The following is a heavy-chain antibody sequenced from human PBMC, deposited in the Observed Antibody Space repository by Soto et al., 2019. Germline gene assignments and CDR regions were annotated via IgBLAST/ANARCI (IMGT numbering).Heavy chain of an antibody. V-gene: IGHV1-8*01. CDR2: MNPNSGNT. Sequence: QVQLVQSGAEVKKPGASVKVSCKASGYTFTSYDINWVRQATGQGLEWMGWMNPNSGNTGYAQKFKGRVTITRNTSISTAYMELSSLRSEDTAVYYCARGLWLSGGSYDAFDIWGQGTMVTVSS. CDR3: ARGLWLSGGSYDAFDI. CDR1: GYTFTSYD. D-gene: IGHD3-10*01. J-gene: IGHJ3*02.